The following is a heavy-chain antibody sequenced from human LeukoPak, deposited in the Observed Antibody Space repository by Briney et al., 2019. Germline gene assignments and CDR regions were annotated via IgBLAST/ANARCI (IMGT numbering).Heavy chain of an antibody. CDR2: IRYDGTNT. J-gene: IGHJ4*02. V-gene: IGHV3-30*02. CDR3: ASKLLPAAEQGLAY. CDR1: GFTFNSYG. Sequence: GGSLRLSCAASGFTFNSYGMHWVRQAPGKGLEWVAFIRYDGTNTYYADSVKGRFTIFRDNSKNTLHLQMHSLRVEDTAVYYCASKLLPAAEQGLAYWGQGTLVTVSS. D-gene: IGHD2-2*01.